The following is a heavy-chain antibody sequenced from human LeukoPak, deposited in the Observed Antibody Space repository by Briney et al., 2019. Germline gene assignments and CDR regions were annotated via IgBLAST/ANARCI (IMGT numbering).Heavy chain of an antibody. V-gene: IGHV1-2*02. CDR1: GHTFIAYY. CDR3: ARDQGGSYDKFDY. D-gene: IGHD1-26*01. J-gene: IGHJ4*02. Sequence: ASVKVSCKASGHTFIAYYMHWVRQAPGQGLEWMAWINPNSGATTYAQKFQDRVTVTRDTSISTAYMELRRLRFDDTAVYYCARDQGGSYDKFDYWGQGTLVTVSS. CDR2: INPNSGAT.